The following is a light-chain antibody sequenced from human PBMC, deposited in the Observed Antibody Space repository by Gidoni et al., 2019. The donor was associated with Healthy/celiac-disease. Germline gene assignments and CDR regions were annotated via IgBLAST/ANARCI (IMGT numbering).Light chain of an antibody. CDR1: NIGSKS. Sequence: SYVLTQPPSVSAAPGQTARITCGGNNIGSKSVHWYQQKPGQAPVLVVYDDSDRPSGLPERFSGSNSGNTATLTISRVEAGDEADYYCQVWDSSSDHVVFGGGTKLTVL. CDR3: QVWDSSSDHVV. CDR2: DDS. V-gene: IGLV3-21*02. J-gene: IGLJ2*01.